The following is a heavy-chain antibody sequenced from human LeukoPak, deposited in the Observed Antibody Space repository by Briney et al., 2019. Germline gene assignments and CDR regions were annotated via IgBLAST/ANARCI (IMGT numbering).Heavy chain of an antibody. CDR1: GYTFTGYH. V-gene: IGHV1-2*06. D-gene: IGHD3-22*01. Sequence: EASVKVSCKASGYTFTGYHMHWVRQAPGQGLEWMGRINPNSGDTNYAQKFQGRVTMTRDTSISTAYMELSRLRSDDTAVYYCASLTPPDYYDSSGPRDYWGQGTLVTVSS. CDR3: ASLTPPDYYDSSGPRDY. J-gene: IGHJ4*02. CDR2: INPNSGDT.